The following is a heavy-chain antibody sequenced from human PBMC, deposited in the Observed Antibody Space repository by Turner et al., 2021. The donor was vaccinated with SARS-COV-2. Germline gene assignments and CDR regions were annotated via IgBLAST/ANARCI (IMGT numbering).Heavy chain of an antibody. Sequence: QVQLVHSGAEVKTPGASVKVSCKASGYTVTSYYIHWVRQAPGQGLEWMGIINTSGGRTSDEQKFQGRVTMTMDTATSTVYMDLSSLRSEDTAVYYYARTENYYASSGYYSPSYFDYWGQGTLVTVSS. CDR1: GYTVTSYY. CDR3: ARTENYYASSGYYSPSYFDY. CDR2: INTSGGRT. V-gene: IGHV1-46*01. J-gene: IGHJ4*02. D-gene: IGHD3-22*01.